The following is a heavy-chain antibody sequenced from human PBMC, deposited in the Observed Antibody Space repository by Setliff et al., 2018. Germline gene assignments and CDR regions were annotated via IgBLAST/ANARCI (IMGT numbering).Heavy chain of an antibody. V-gene: IGHV4-39*07. D-gene: IGHD2-21*01. CDR2: IYYSGSI. Sequence: SETLSLTCTVSGGSISSSSYYWGWIRQPPGKGLGWIGSIYYSGSINYNPSLKSRVTMSVDKSKNQFSLKLTSVTAADTAVYYCARGLEGEDYFYYMDVWGNRNTVTVSS. CDR1: GGSISSSSYY. J-gene: IGHJ6*03. CDR3: ARGLEGEDYFYYMDV.